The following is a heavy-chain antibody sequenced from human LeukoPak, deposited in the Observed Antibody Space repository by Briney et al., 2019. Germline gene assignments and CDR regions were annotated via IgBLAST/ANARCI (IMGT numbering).Heavy chain of an antibody. CDR2: IYHSGST. D-gene: IGHD6-19*01. J-gene: IGHJ4*02. Sequence: SETLSLTCTVSGYSISSGYYWGWIRQPPGKGLEWIGSIYHSGSTNYNPSLKSRVTISVDTSKNQFSLKLSSVTAADTAVYYCARTQVGYSSGWGPDYWGQGTLVTVSS. V-gene: IGHV4-38-2*02. CDR3: ARTQVGYSSGWGPDY. CDR1: GYSISSGYY.